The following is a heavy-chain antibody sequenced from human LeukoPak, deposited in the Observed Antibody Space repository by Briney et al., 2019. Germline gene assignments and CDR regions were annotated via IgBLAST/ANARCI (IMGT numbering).Heavy chain of an antibody. D-gene: IGHD3-16*01. CDR2: ISGSGGST. CDR3: AKPGYDWAMYAFDI. V-gene: IGHV3-23*01. CDR1: GFTFSDYN. Sequence: GGSLRLSCAASGFTFSDYNMPWVRQAPGKGLEWVSAISGSGGSTYYADSVKGRFTISRDNSKNTLYLQMNSLRAEDTAVYYCAKPGYDWAMYAFDIWGQGTMVTVSS. J-gene: IGHJ3*02.